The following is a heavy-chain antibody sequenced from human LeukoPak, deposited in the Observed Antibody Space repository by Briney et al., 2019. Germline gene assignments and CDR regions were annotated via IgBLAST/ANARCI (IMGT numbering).Heavy chain of an antibody. CDR1: GFSFISYG. CDR2: ISDDGRSK. Sequence: GGSLRLSCAASGFSFISYGMHWARQAPGKGLGWVGVISDDGRSKDYAGSVKGRFTISRDNSKDTLYLQMNSLRAEDTAVYYCAKRPSDYGDYVSYFDYWGQGTLVTVSS. V-gene: IGHV3-30*18. J-gene: IGHJ4*02. D-gene: IGHD4-17*01. CDR3: AKRPSDYGDYVSYFDY.